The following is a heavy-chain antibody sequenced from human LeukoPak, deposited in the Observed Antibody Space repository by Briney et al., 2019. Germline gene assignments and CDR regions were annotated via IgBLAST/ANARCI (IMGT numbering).Heavy chain of an antibody. J-gene: IGHJ5*02. CDR3: ARDSTVTTFRGCVDP. CDR2: INPSGGST. V-gene: IGHV1-46*01. Sequence: ASVKVSCKASGYTFSNYYVHWVRQAPGQGLEWMGVINPSGGSTNYAQKFQGRVTMTWDTSTSTVYMEMSSLRSEDTAVYYCARDSTVTTFRGCVDPWGQGTLVTVSS. D-gene: IGHD4-17*01. CDR1: GYTFSNYY.